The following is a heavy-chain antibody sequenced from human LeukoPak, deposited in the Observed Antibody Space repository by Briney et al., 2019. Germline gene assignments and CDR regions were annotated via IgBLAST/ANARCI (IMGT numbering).Heavy chain of an antibody. V-gene: IGHV3-30*01. CDR3: ARDACSGGSCYPDY. D-gene: IGHD2-15*01. J-gene: IGHJ4*02. CDR1: GFTFSSYA. CDR2: ISYDGSNK. Sequence: PGGSPRLSCAASGFTFSSYAMHWVRQAPGKGLEWVAVISYDGSNKYYADSVKGRFTISRDNSKNTLYLQMNSLRAEDTAVYYCARDACSGGSCYPDYWGQGTLVTVSS.